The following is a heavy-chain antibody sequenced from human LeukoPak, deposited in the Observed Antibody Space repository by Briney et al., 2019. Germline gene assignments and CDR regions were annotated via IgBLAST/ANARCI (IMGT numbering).Heavy chain of an antibody. V-gene: IGHV4-38-2*02. J-gene: IGHJ4*02. D-gene: IGHD1-26*01. CDR2: IYHSGST. Sequence: PSETLSLTCTVSGYSISSGYYWGWIRQPPGKGLEWTGTIYHSGSTYYNPSLKSRVIISVDTSKNQLLLKLSSVSAADTSVYYCARASGTHLLGYWGQGTLVTVSS. CDR3: ARASGTHLLGY. CDR1: GYSISSGYY.